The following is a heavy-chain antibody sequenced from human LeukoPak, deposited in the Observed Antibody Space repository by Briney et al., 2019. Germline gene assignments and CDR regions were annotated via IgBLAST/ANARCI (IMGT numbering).Heavy chain of an antibody. J-gene: IGHJ1*01. CDR2: ISWNSGNI. CDR1: GFTFDDYA. Sequence: GGSLRLSCAASGFTFDDYAMHWVRQAPGKGLEWVSGISWNSGNIGYADSVKGRFTISRDNAKNSLYLQMNSLRAEDTAVYYCAKDWGQVPASISGHWGKGTLVTVSS. V-gene: IGHV3-9*01. D-gene: IGHD2-2*01. CDR3: AKDWGQVPASISGH.